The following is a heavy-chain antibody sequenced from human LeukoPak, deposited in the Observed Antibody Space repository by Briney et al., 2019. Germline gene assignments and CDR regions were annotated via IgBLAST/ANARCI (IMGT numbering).Heavy chain of an antibody. CDR2: INPNSGGT. D-gene: IGHD1-1*01. Sequence: ASVKVSCKASGYTFTGYYMHWVRQAPGQGLEWMGWINPNSGGTNYAQKFQDRVTMTRDTSISTAYMELSRLRSDDTAVYYCARAMGKVQLERRMIDYWGQGTLVTVSS. J-gene: IGHJ4*02. CDR1: GYTFTGYY. CDR3: ARAMGKVQLERRMIDY. V-gene: IGHV1-2*02.